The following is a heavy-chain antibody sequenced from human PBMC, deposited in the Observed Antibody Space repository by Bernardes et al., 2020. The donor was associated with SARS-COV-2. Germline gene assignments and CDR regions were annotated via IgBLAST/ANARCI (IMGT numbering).Heavy chain of an antibody. CDR3: ASGPIAAAGHPYYYYGMDV. J-gene: IGHJ6*02. CDR1: GFTFSSYA. Sequence: GGSLRLSCAASGFTFSSYAMHWVRQAPGKGLEYVSAISSNGGSTYYANSVKGRFTISRDNSKNTLYLQMGSLRAEDMAVYYCASGPIAAAGHPYYYYGMDVWGQGTTVTVSS. V-gene: IGHV3-64*01. D-gene: IGHD6-13*01. CDR2: ISSNGGST.